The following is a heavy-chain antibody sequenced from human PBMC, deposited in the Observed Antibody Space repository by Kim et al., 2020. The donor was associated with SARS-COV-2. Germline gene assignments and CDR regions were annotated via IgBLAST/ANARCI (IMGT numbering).Heavy chain of an antibody. CDR2: IDGSDGKT. D-gene: IGHD3-9*01. V-gene: IGHV3-23*01. CDR1: GFTFTGHA. Sequence: GGSLRLSCTTSGFTFTGHAMSWVRQAPGKGLEWVASIDGSDGKTYYVDSVKGRFSISRDDSKNTLYLHMSSLRADDTATDYCLTGGWGWIWDYWGRGTLV. CDR3: LTGGWGWIWDY. J-gene: IGHJ1*01.